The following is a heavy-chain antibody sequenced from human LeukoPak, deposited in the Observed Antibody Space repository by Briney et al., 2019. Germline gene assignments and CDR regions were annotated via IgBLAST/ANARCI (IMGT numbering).Heavy chain of an antibody. CDR3: ARVAAGQQYYYYMDV. D-gene: IGHD6-13*01. CDR1: GFTFGDYA. J-gene: IGHJ6*03. Sequence: GRSLRLSCTTSGFTFGDYAMGWVRQAPGKGLEWVGFIRSKAYGGTTEYAASVKGRFTISRDDSKSIAYLQMNSLKTEDTAVYYSARVAAGQQYYYYMDVWGKGTTVTISS. V-gene: IGHV3-49*04. CDR2: IRSKAYGGTT.